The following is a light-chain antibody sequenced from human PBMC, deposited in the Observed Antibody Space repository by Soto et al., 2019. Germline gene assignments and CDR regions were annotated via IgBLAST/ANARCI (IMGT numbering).Light chain of an antibody. J-gene: IGLJ1*01. V-gene: IGLV2-14*01. Sequence: QSVLTQPASVSGSPGQSITISCTGTSSDVGGYNSVSWYQQHPGKAPKLMIYEVSNRPSWVSNRFSGSKSGNTASLTISGLQAEDEADYYCSSYTSSSLYVFGNGTKVTVL. CDR3: SSYTSSSLYV. CDR1: SSDVGGYNS. CDR2: EVS.